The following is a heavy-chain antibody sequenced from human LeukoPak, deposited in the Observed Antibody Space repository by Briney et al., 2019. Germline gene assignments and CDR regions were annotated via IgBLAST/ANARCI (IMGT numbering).Heavy chain of an antibody. J-gene: IGHJ4*02. Sequence: PGGSLRLSCAASGFTFSDHYMSWIRLAPGKGLEWPCYISDDGRAIYYADSVKGRFTLSRDNSQNSLSLLMSSLRAEDTAVYYCARESKGLSVPFDFWGQGTLVTVSS. CDR3: ARESKGLSVPFDF. CDR2: ISDDGRAI. V-gene: IGHV3-11*01. D-gene: IGHD2-2*01. CDR1: GFTFSDHY.